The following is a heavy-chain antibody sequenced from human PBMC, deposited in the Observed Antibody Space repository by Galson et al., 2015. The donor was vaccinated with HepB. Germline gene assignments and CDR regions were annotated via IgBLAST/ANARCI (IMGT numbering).Heavy chain of an antibody. Sequence: SLRLSCAASGFTFSSHSINWVRQAPGKGLEWVSVIYSGGSTYYADSVKGRFTISRDNSKNTLYLQMNSLRAEDTAVYYCARGKVVPAAIALLYYYYYGMDVWGQGTTVTVSS. D-gene: IGHD2-2*02. J-gene: IGHJ6*02. CDR2: IYSGGST. V-gene: IGHV3-66*01. CDR3: ARGKVVPAAIALLYYYYYGMDV. CDR1: GFTFSSHS.